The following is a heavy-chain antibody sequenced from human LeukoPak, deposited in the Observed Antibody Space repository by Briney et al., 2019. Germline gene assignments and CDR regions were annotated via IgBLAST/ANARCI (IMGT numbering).Heavy chain of an antibody. V-gene: IGHV3-23*01. Sequence: QSGGSLRLSCAASGFTFHNYPLNWVRQAPGKGLEWVSAISGSGGSTYYADSVKGRFTISRDNSKNTLYLQMNSLRAEDTAVYYCAKVPSRFSVRGVPFDYWGQGTLVTVSS. J-gene: IGHJ4*02. D-gene: IGHD3-10*02. CDR3: AKVPSRFSVRGVPFDY. CDR2: ISGSGGST. CDR1: GFTFHNYP.